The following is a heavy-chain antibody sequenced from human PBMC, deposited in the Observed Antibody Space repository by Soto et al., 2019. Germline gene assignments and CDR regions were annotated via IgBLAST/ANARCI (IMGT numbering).Heavy chain of an antibody. CDR2: IRVVRST. J-gene: IGHJ4*02. Sequence: EVHLLESGGDLVQAGGSLRLSCASSVFTFNSYAMSWVRQAPGKGLELVALIRVVRSTCYADSVKGRFTISRDNAKNTLTLQIATLRAEDTAVYYCAPHSAASEYWGPGTLGTVSS. V-gene: IGHV3-23*01. CDR1: VFTFNSYA. CDR3: APHSAASEY.